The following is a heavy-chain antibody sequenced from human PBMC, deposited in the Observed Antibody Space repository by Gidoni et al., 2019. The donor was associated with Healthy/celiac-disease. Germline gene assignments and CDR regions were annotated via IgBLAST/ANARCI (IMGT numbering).Heavy chain of an antibody. CDR2: ISYDGSNK. Sequence: QVQLVASGGGVVQPGRSLRLSCAASGFTFSRYGMHWVRQAPGKGLDWVAVISYDGSNKYYADSVKGRFTISRDNSKNTLYLQMNSLRAEDTAVYYCAKDPAPPYCGGDCYPNYFDYWGQGTLVTVSS. D-gene: IGHD2-21*02. J-gene: IGHJ4*02. V-gene: IGHV3-30*18. CDR3: AKDPAPPYCGGDCYPNYFDY. CDR1: GFTFSRYG.